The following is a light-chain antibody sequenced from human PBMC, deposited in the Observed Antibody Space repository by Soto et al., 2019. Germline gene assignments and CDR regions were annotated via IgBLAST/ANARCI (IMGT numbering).Light chain of an antibody. Sequence: DIQMTQSPSSLAASVGDRVTITCRASQSITNYLNWYQQKPGKAPKLLMYAISTLQSGVPSRFGGSGSGTEFTLTISSLQPDDFATYYCQQSYSTPYTFGPVTKVDI. CDR1: QSITNY. CDR3: QQSYSTPYT. J-gene: IGKJ2*01. CDR2: AIS. V-gene: IGKV1-39*01.